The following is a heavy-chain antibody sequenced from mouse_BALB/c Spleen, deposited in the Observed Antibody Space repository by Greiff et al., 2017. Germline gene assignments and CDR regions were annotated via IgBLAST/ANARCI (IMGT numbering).Heavy chain of an antibody. Sequence: VQLQQSGAELARPGASVKLSCKASGYTFTSYWMQWVKQRPGQGLEWIGAIYPGDGDTRYTQKFKGKATLTADKSSSTAYMQLSSLASEDSAVYYCAREGNWDYWYFDVWGAGTTVTVSS. D-gene: IGHD4-1*02. CDR3: AREGNWDYWYFDV. CDR1: GYTFTSYW. V-gene: IGHV1-87*01. J-gene: IGHJ1*01. CDR2: IYPGDGDT.